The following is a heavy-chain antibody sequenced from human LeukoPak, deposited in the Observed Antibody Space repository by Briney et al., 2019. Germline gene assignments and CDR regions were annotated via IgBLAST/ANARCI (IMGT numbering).Heavy chain of an antibody. CDR2: IYYNGGT. D-gene: IGHD6-19*01. V-gene: IGHV4-59*01. J-gene: IGHJ4*02. CDR3: ARGEIGLAGTLDH. CDR1: GGSINGYY. Sequence: SETLSLTCTVSGGSINGYYWSWIRQPPGRGLEWIGYIYYNGGTNYNPSLKSRVTISVDTSENQFSLKLSSVTAADTAVYYCARGEIGLAGTLDHWGQGTLVTVSS.